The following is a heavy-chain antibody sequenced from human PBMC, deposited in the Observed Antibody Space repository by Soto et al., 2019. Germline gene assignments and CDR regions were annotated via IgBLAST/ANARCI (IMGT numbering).Heavy chain of an antibody. Sequence: QLHLVQSGAEEQKPGASMKVSCKASGYTFTGYYIHWVRQAPGQGLEWMGWINPNSGDTNYAQKFQGWGTMTRDTSISTAYMELSRLRPDDTAVYYCARGHSGSRGWFDPWGQGTLVTVSS. CDR1: GYTFTGYY. J-gene: IGHJ5*02. CDR3: ARGHSGSRGWFDP. CDR2: INPNSGDT. D-gene: IGHD6-6*01. V-gene: IGHV1-2*04.